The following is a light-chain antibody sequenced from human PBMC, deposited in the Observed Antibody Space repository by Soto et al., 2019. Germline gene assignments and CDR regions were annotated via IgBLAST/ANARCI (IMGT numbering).Light chain of an antibody. CDR2: GNS. V-gene: IGLV1-40*01. Sequence: QSVLTQPPSVSGAPGQRVAISCTGSSSNIGAGYDVHWYQQLPGTAPKLLIYGNSNRPSGVPDRFSGSKSGTSADLAITGLQAEDEADYYCQYYDTSLSVVVFGGGTTLTVL. CDR3: QYYDTSLSVVV. J-gene: IGLJ2*01. CDR1: SSNIGAGYD.